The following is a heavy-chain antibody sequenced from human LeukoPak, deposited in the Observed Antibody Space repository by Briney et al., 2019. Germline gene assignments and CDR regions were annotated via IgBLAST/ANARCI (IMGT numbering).Heavy chain of an antibody. D-gene: IGHD6-19*01. J-gene: IGHJ4*02. CDR2: ISAYNGNT. CDR3: ARGGDSSGWYVFDY. V-gene: IGHV1-18*01. Sequence: ASAKVSCKASGYTFTSYGISWVRQAPGQGLEWMGWISAYNGNTNYAQKLQGRVTMTTDTSTSTAYMDLRSLRSDDTAVYYCARGGDSSGWYVFDYWGQGTLVTVSS. CDR1: GYTFTSYG.